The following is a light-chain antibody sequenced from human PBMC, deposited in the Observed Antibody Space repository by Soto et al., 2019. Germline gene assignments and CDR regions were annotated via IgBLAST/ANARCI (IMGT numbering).Light chain of an antibody. CDR1: QSISSSY. CDR3: QQYGSSPLT. CDR2: GAS. V-gene: IGKV3-20*01. Sequence: IVLTQSPGTLSLSPGERATLSCRASQSISSSYLAWYQQKPGQAPRLLIYGASSRATGIPDRFSGSGSGTDFTLTISRLDPEDFAVYYCQQYGSSPLTFGGGTKVEI. J-gene: IGKJ4*01.